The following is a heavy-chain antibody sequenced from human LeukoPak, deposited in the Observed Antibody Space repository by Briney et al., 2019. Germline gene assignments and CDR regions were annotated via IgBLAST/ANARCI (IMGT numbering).Heavy chain of an antibody. Sequence: GGSLRLSCAASGFTFSSYAMSWVRQAPGKGLEWVSAISGSGGSTYYADSVKGRFTISRDNSKNTLYLQMNSLRAEDTAVYYCATSSWYLGELDYWGQGTLVTVSS. J-gene: IGHJ4*02. CDR2: ISGSGGST. V-gene: IGHV3-23*01. D-gene: IGHD6-13*01. CDR1: GFTFSSYA. CDR3: ATSSWYLGELDY.